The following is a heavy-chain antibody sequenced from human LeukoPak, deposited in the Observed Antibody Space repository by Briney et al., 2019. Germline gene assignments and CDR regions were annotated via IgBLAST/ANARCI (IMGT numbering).Heavy chain of an antibody. J-gene: IGHJ5*02. CDR2: INHSGST. CDR3: ARRSAAGLYNWFDP. D-gene: IGHD6-13*01. CDR1: GGSFSGYY. V-gene: IGHV4-34*01. Sequence: SETLSLTCAVYGGSFSGYYWSWIRQPPGKGLEWIGEINHSGSTNYNPSLKSRVTISVDTSKNQFSLKLSSVTAADTAVYYCARRSAAGLYNWFDPWGQGTLVTVSS.